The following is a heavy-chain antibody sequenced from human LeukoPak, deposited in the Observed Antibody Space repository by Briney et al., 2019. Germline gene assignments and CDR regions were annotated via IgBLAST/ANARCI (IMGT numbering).Heavy chain of an antibody. Sequence: GGSLRLSCAASGFTFSSYGMHWVRQAPGKGLEWVAFIRYDEYYADSVKGRFTISRDNSKNMLYLHVNSLRPEDTAVYYCAIDSSGYQTFDYWGQGTLVTVSS. CDR2: IRYDE. J-gene: IGHJ4*02. CDR1: GFTFSSYG. D-gene: IGHD3-22*01. V-gene: IGHV3-30*02. CDR3: AIDSSGYQTFDY.